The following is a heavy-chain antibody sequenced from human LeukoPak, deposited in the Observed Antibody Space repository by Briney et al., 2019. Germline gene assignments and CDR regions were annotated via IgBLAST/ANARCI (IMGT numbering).Heavy chain of an antibody. CDR1: GFTFSTYA. D-gene: IGHD3-3*01. CDR3: ARDNLDFWSGDHSFGY. V-gene: IGHV3-23*01. CDR2: ISGSGGTT. Sequence: GGSLRLSCAASGFTFSTYAMSWVRQAPGKGLEWVSGISGSGGTTYYADSVKGRFTISRDKSKNTLYLQMNSLRAEDTAVYYCARDNLDFWSGDHSFGYWGQGTLVTVSS. J-gene: IGHJ4*02.